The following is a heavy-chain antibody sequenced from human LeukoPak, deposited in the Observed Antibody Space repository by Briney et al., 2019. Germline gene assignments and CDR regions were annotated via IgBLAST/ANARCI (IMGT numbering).Heavy chain of an antibody. D-gene: IGHD2/OR15-2a*01. J-gene: IGHJ6*03. CDR3: VRDTCIDFAEYYYHYMDV. V-gene: IGHV3-7*01. CDR2: LRQDGSEE. Sequence: GGSLRLSCAASGFTFSSYWMNWVRQAPGKGLEWVANLRQDGSEEYYVDSVKGRFTISRDNAKKSLYLQMNGLRAEDTAVYYCVRDTCIDFAEYYYHYMDVWGEGSTVTVSS. CDR1: GFTFSSYW.